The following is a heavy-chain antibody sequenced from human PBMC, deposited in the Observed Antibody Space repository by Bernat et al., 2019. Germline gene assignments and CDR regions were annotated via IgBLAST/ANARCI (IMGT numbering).Heavy chain of an antibody. J-gene: IGHJ4*02. Sequence: VQLVESGGGVVQPGRSLRLSCGASGFTFNTYAMHWVRQAPGKGLEWVAFISYDAKNKYYGDSVRGRFTISRDNSKNMFYLQMNSLRTEDTALYYCARDIAGAGAIDYWGQGTLVTVSS. D-gene: IGHD7-27*01. V-gene: IGHV3-30*04. CDR1: GFTFNTYA. CDR3: ARDIAGAGAIDY. CDR2: ISYDAKNK.